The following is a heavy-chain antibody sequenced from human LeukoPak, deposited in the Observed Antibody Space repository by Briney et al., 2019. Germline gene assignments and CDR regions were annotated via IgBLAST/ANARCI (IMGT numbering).Heavy chain of an antibody. CDR1: GFTVSSYS. CDR2: ISYDGSNK. V-gene: IGHV3-30*03. J-gene: IGHJ4*02. D-gene: IGHD6-19*01. CDR3: ASDYSSGWFGSPLDY. Sequence: GGSLRLSCAACGFTVSSYSMHWVGQAPGKGLEWVAVISYDGSNKYYADSVKGRFTISRDNSKNKLYLQMNSLRAEDTAVYYCASDYSSGWFGSPLDYWGQGTLVTVSS.